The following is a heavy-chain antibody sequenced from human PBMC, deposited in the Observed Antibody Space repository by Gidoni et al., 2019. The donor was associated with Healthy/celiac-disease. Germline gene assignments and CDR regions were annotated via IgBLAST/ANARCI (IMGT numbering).Heavy chain of an antibody. V-gene: IGHV3-23*01. CDR1: GFTFSSYA. CDR2: SSGRGGST. J-gene: IGHJ5*02. D-gene: IGHD3-3*01. Sequence: EVQLLESGGGLVQPGGSLRLPCAASGFTFSSYAMSWVRQAPGKGLEWVSASSGRGGSTYYADSVKGRFTISRDNSKNTLYLQMNSLRAEDTAVYYCAKDRITIFGVVTNWFDPWGQGTLVTVSS. CDR3: AKDRITIFGVVTNWFDP.